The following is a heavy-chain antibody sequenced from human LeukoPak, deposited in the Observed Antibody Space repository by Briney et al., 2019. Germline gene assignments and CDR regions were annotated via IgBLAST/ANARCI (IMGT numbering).Heavy chain of an antibody. CDR2: IYYSGST. Sequence: SETLSLTCTVSGGSISSYYWSWIRQPPGKGLEWIGYIYYSGSTNYNPSLKSRVTISVDTSKNQFSLKLSPVTAADTAVYYCARDRDGYYYGSGSYLNRYFDYWGQGTLVTVSS. V-gene: IGHV4-59*01. CDR3: ARDRDGYYYGSGSYLNRYFDY. D-gene: IGHD3-10*01. CDR1: GGSISSYY. J-gene: IGHJ4*02.